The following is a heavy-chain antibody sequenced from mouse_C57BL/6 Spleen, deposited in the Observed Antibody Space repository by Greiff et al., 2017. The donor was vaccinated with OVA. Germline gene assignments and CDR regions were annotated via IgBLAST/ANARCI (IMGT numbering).Heavy chain of an antibody. CDR3: ARGGQLRLRAMDY. J-gene: IGHJ4*01. V-gene: IGHV3-6*01. Sequence: DVKLQESGPGLVKPSQSLSLTCSVTGYSITSGYYWNWIRQFPGNKLEWMGYISYDGSNNYNPSLKNRISITRDTSKNQFFLKLNSVTTEDTATYYCARGGQLRLRAMDYWGQGTSVTVSS. D-gene: IGHD3-2*02. CDR2: ISYDGSN. CDR1: GYSITSGYY.